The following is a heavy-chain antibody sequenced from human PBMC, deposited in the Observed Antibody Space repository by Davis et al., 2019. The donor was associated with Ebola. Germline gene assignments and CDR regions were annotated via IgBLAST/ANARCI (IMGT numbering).Heavy chain of an antibody. CDR2: ISSSSSTI. J-gene: IGHJ4*02. Sequence: GESLKISCAASGFTFDDYAMHWVRQAPGKGLEWVSYISSSSSTIYYADSVKGRFTISRDNAKNSLYLQMNSLRDEDTAVYYCAREPCDYWGQGTLVTVSS. CDR3: AREPCDY. CDR1: GFTFDDYA. V-gene: IGHV3-48*02.